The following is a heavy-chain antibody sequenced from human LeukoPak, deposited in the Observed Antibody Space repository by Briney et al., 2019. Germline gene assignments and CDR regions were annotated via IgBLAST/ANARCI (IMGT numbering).Heavy chain of an antibody. CDR1: GGTMTNYY. V-gene: IGHV4-4*07. CDR2: IYSSGST. CDR3: ARDDTGVIRGIRFHY. Sequence: SETLSLTCTVSGGTMTNYYWSWIRQPAGKELEWLGRIYSSGSTNYNPSLKSRVTMSVDTSKNQFSPNLTSVTVADMAVYYCARDDTGVIRGIRFHYWGQGTLVTVSS. J-gene: IGHJ4*02. D-gene: IGHD3-10*01.